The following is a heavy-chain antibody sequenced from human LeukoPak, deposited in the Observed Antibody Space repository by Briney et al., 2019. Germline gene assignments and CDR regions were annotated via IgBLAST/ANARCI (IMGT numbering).Heavy chain of an antibody. CDR3: ATTRGLQLYDAFDI. CDR1: EYTFT. CDR2: INPNSGGT. D-gene: IGHD6-13*01. V-gene: IGHV1-2*02. Sequence: GASVTVSCKASEYTFTMHWVRQAPGQGLEGMGWINPNSGGTNYAQKFQGRVTMTRDTSISTAYMELSRLRSDDTAVYYCATTRGLQLYDAFDIWGQGTMVTVSS. J-gene: IGHJ3*02.